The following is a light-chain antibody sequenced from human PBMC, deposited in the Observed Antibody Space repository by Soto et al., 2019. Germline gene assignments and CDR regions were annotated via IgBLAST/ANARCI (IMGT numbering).Light chain of an antibody. CDR3: QKYSSVIT. J-gene: IGKJ5*01. CDR2: AAS. CDR1: QGISNF. Sequence: DIQMTQSPSSLSASVGDRVTITCRASQGISNFLAWYQQKPGKVPKLLISAASTLQSGVPSRFSGSGSGTDLTLTITSLQPDDVATYYCQKYSSVITFGQGTRLEIK. V-gene: IGKV1-27*01.